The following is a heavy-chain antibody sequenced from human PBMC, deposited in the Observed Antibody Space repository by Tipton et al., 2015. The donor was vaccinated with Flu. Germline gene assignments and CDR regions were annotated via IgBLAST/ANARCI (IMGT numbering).Heavy chain of an antibody. CDR1: GFSVNNNY. CDR3: ASDRRGLVTFAGLFSYYGMDV. V-gene: IGHV3-66*02. J-gene: IGHJ6*02. Sequence: SLRLSCKASGFSVNNNYMYLVRQAPGKGLEWVSVIYSGGNTFHADFVEGRFTVSRDNSRNAVYLQMNSLRGEDTAVYYCASDRRGLVTFAGLFSYYGMDVWCQGTTVAVS. D-gene: IGHD3-16*01. CDR2: IYSGGNT.